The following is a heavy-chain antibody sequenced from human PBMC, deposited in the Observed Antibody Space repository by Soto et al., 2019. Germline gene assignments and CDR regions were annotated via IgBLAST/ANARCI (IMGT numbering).Heavy chain of an antibody. CDR2: INPNGGST. V-gene: IGHV1-46*01. CDR3: ARGRVGATTDFDY. Sequence: GASVKVSCKASGYTFTSYYMRWVRQAPGQGLEWMGIINPNGGSTSYAQKFQGRVTMTRDTSTSTAYMELRSLRSDDTAVYYCARGRVGATTDFDYWGQGTLVTVSS. D-gene: IGHD1-26*01. CDR1: GYTFTSYY. J-gene: IGHJ4*02.